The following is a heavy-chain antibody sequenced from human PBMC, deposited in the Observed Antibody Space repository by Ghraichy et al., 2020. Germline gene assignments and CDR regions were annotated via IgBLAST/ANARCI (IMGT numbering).Heavy chain of an antibody. CDR2: IWYDGSNK. CDR1: GFTFSSYG. D-gene: IGHD2-21*02. Sequence: GGSLRLSCAASGFTFSSYGMHWVRQAPGKGLEWVAVIWYDGSNKYYADSVKGRFTISRDNSKNTLYLQMNSLRAEDTAVYYCARDWGFDGTALDYWGQGTLVTVSS. V-gene: IGHV3-33*01. J-gene: IGHJ4*02. CDR3: ARDWGFDGTALDY.